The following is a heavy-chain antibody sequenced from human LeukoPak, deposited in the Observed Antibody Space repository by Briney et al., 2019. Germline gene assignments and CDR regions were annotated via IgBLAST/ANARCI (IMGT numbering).Heavy chain of an antibody. Sequence: SETLSLTCTVSGGSISSYYWSWIRQPPGKGLEWIGYIYYSGSTNYNPSLKSRVTISVGTSKNQFSLKLSSVTAADTAVYYCARDQDYYGSGSYGPDYWGQGILVTVSS. CDR3: ARDQDYYGSGSYGPDY. CDR1: GGSISSYY. CDR2: IYYSGST. D-gene: IGHD3-10*01. V-gene: IGHV4-59*12. J-gene: IGHJ4*02.